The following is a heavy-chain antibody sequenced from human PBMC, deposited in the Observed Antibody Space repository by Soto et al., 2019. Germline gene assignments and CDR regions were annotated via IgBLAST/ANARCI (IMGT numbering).Heavy chain of an antibody. CDR2: IYYSGST. CDR3: ARASILTGYYPNYFDY. D-gene: IGHD3-9*01. CDR1: GGSISSYY. V-gene: IGHV4-59*01. Sequence: PSETLSLTCTVSGGSISSYYWSWIRQPPGKGLEWIGYIYYSGSTNYNPSLKSRVTISVDTSKNQFSLKLSSVTAADTAVYYCARASILTGYYPNYFDYWGQGTLVTVSS. J-gene: IGHJ4*02.